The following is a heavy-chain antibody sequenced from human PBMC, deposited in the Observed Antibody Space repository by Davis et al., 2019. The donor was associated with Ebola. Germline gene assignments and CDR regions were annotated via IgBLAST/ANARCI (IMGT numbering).Heavy chain of an antibody. V-gene: IGHV1-46*01. J-gene: IGHJ4*02. Sequence: AASVKVSCKASGYTFTNYFLHWVRQAPGQGLEWMGMINPSTGRTTYARNFQGRVTVTRDTSTGTVYMELNSLGSEDTAVFFCARGHAYGRFDYWGQGTLVTVSS. CDR3: ARGHAYGRFDY. D-gene: IGHD3-10*01. CDR1: GYTFTNYF. CDR2: INPSTGRT.